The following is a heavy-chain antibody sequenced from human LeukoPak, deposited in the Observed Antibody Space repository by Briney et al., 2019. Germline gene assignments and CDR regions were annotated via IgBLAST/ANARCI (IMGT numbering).Heavy chain of an antibody. J-gene: IGHJ3*02. CDR3: ARPYHDILIGAFDM. V-gene: IGHV4-38-2*01. Sequence: SETLSLTCAVSDYSISSGYYWGWIRQPPGKGLEWIGTIYRSGSTYYNPSLKSRVTISVDLSKNQFSLKLSSVTAADTAVYYCARPYHDILIGAFDMWGQGTMVTVSS. D-gene: IGHD3-9*01. CDR2: IYRSGST. CDR1: DYSISSGYY.